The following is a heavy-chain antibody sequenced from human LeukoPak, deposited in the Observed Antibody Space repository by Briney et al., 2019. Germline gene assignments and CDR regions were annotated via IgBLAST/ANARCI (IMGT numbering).Heavy chain of an antibody. CDR1: GYTFTGYY. D-gene: IGHD1-1*01. Sequence: ASVKVSCKASGYTFTGYYMHWVRQAPGQGLEWVGWINPNSGGTNYAQKFQGRVTMTRDTSISTAYMELSRLRSDDTAVYYCARVETGTTEMNAFDIWGQGTMVTVSS. J-gene: IGHJ3*02. CDR3: ARVETGTTEMNAFDI. CDR2: INPNSGGT. V-gene: IGHV1-2*02.